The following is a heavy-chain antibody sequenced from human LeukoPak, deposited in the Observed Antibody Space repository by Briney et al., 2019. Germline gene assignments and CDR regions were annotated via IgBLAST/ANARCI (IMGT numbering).Heavy chain of an antibody. V-gene: IGHV3-33*01. J-gene: IGHJ4*02. CDR1: GFTFSSYG. Sequence: PGRSLRLSCAASGFTFSSYGMHWVRQAPGKGLEWVAVIWYDGSNKYYADSVKGRFTISRDNSKNTLYLQMNSLRDEDTAVYYCARGAAADYFDYWGQGTLVTVSS. CDR3: ARGAAADYFDY. CDR2: IWYDGSNK. D-gene: IGHD6-13*01.